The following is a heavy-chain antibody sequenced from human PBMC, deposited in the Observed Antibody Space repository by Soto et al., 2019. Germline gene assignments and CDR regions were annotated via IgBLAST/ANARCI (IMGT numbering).Heavy chain of an antibody. V-gene: IGHV2-5*01. J-gene: IGHJ5*02. CDR2: IYWNDDK. CDR3: AHSSKVVPAASNWFDP. D-gene: IGHD2-2*01. Sequence: VSGPTLVNPTQTLTLTYTFSGFSLSTSGVGVGWIRQPPGKALEWLALIYWNDDKRYSPSLKSRLTITKDTSKNQVVLTMTNMDPVDTATYYCAHSSKVVPAASNWFDPWGQGTLVTVSS. CDR1: GFSLSTSGVG.